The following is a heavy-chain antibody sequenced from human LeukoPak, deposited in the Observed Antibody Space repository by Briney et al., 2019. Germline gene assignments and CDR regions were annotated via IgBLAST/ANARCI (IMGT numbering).Heavy chain of an antibody. CDR2: ISGSGGST. CDR1: GFTFSSYG. V-gene: IGHV3-23*01. CDR3: AKRVDSGNNYFDY. D-gene: IGHD1-26*01. J-gene: IGHJ4*02. Sequence: GGTLGLSCAASGFTFSSYGMSWVRQAPGKGLEWVSVISGSGGSTYYADSVKGRFTISRDNSKNTLFLQLNSLRAEDTAVYYCAKRVDSGNNYFDYWGQGTLVTVSS.